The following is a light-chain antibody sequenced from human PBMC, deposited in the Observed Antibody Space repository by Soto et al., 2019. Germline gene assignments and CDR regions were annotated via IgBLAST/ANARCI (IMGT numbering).Light chain of an antibody. CDR3: QQYNNWHSIT. CDR1: QSVSRN. CDR2: GAS. J-gene: IGKJ5*01. V-gene: IGKV3-15*01. Sequence: EIVMTQSPATLSVSPGERPTLSCMAIQSVSRNLAWYQQKPGQSPRLLIYGASTRATGIPARFSGSGSGTEFTLTISSLQYEDFAVYYCQQYNNWHSITFGQGTRLEIK.